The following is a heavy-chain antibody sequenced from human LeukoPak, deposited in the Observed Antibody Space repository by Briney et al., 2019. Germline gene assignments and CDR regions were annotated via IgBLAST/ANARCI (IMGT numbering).Heavy chain of an antibody. CDR3: TYISTSGNY. V-gene: IGHV1-2*02. D-gene: IGHD6-13*01. J-gene: IGHJ4*02. CDR1: GYTFTGYY. Sequence: ASVKVSCKASGYTFTGYYMHWVRQAPGQGLEWMGWINPNSGGTNYAQKFQGRVAMTSDTSISTAYLELSRLTSDDTAVFYCTYISTSGNYWGQGTLVTVSS. CDR2: INPNSGGT.